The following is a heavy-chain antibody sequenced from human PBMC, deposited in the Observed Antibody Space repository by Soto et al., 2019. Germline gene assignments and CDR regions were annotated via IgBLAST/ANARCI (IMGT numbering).Heavy chain of an antibody. CDR1: CHSFPHYW. V-gene: IGHV5-10-1*01. CDR3: VRLVSQDVDP. D-gene: IGHD6-6*01. CDR2: IDPSDSRT. Sequence: PWEFLKMTGSISCHSFPHYWISWVRQMPGKGLEWMGRIDPSDSRTNYSPSFQGHVTMSVDKSINTAYLQWSSLKASDTAMYYCVRLVSQDVDPWGQGTLVTVSS. J-gene: IGHJ5*02.